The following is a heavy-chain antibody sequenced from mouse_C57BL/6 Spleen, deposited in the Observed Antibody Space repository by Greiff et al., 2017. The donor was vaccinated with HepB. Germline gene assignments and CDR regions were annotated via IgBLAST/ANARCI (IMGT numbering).Heavy chain of an antibody. Sequence: VQLQQSGAELARPGASVKMSCKASGYTFTSYTMHWVKQRPGQGLEWIGYINPSSGYTKYNQKFKDKATLTADKSSSTAYMQLSSLTSEYSAVYYCARGWGYAMDYWGQGTSVTVSS. CDR2: INPSSGYT. J-gene: IGHJ4*01. D-gene: IGHD2-3*01. V-gene: IGHV1-4*01. CDR1: GYTFTSYT. CDR3: ARGWGYAMDY.